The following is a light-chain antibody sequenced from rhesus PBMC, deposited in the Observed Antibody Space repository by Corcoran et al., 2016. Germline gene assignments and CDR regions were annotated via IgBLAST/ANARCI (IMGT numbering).Light chain of an antibody. Sequence: DIQMTQSPSSLSASVGDRVTITCRASQGISNNLAWYQQKPGKVPKLLIYKASTLQSGIPSRFRGSGSGLEFTLTISSLQPEDFATYYGQHGYGILAFGQGTKVEIK. CDR2: KAS. CDR3: QHGYGILA. J-gene: IGKJ1*01. CDR1: QGISNN. V-gene: IGKV1-25*01.